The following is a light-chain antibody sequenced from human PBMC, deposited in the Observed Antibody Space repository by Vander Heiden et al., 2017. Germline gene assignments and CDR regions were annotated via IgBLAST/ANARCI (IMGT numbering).Light chain of an antibody. CDR3: QSADSSDTYHWV. CDR2: KDS. Sequence: SYELTQPPSVSVSPGPTARITCPGDALSKQYDYWYQQKPGQAPVLGIYKDSERPSGIPERFSGSSSGTTVTLTISGVQAEDEADYYCQSADSSDTYHWVFGGGTKLTVL. V-gene: IGLV3-25*03. CDR1: ALSKQY. J-gene: IGLJ3*02.